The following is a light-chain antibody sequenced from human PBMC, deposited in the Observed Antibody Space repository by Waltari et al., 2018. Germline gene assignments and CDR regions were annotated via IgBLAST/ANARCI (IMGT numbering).Light chain of an antibody. J-gene: IGLJ3*02. CDR3: AAWDDSLYEV. CDR1: SSNIGSNF. CDR2: RNN. V-gene: IGLV1-47*01. Sequence: QSVLTQPPSASGTPGQTVNIACSGSSSNIGSNFVYWYQQLPGTAPKLLIYRNNQRPSGVPARFSGSESGTSASLAISGLRSEDEADYYCAAWDDSLYEVFGGGTKLTVL.